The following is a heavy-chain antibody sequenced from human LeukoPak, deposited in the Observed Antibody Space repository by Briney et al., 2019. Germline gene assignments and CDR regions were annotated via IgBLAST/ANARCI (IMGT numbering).Heavy chain of an antibody. CDR3: ARRGSSFFDY. V-gene: IGHV4-59*01. D-gene: IGHD6-13*01. J-gene: IGHJ4*02. Sequence: SETLSLTCTVSGGSISSYYWSWIRQPRGKGLEWIGYIYYSGSTNYNPSLKSRVTISVDTSKNQFSLKLSSVTAADTAVYYCARRGSSFFDYWGQGILVTVSS. CDR1: GGSISSYY. CDR2: IYYSGST.